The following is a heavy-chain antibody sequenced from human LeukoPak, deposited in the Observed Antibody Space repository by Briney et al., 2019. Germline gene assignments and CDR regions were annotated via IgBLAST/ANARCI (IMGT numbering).Heavy chain of an antibody. Sequence: GGSLRLSCAASGFTFSRYAMSWVRQAPGKGVELVSCITGSGGSTYYAVSVKRPFTISRDNSKNTLYLQMNTLRAEDSAVYYCAKDYGGYLFDYWGQGTLVTVSS. CDR1: GFTFSRYA. CDR3: AKDYGGYLFDY. D-gene: IGHD4-23*01. V-gene: IGHV3-23*01. CDR2: ITGSGGST. J-gene: IGHJ4*02.